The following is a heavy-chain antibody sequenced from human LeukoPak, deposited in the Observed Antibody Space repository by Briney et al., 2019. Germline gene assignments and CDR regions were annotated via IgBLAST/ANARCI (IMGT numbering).Heavy chain of an antibody. CDR2: INSDGSST. D-gene: IGHD3-3*01. V-gene: IGHV3-74*01. J-gene: IGHJ3*02. Sequence: PGGSLRLSCAASGFTFSSYWMHWVRQAPAKGLVWVSRINSDGSSTSYADSVKGRFTISRDNAKNTLYLQMNSLRAEDTAVYYCATGLGFWSGSLGIWGQGTMVTVSS. CDR3: ATGLGFWSGSLGI. CDR1: GFTFSSYW.